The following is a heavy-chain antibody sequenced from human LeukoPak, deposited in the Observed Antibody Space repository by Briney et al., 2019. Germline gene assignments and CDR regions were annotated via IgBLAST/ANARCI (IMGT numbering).Heavy chain of an antibody. J-gene: IGHJ4*02. D-gene: IGHD4-17*01. CDR1: GYTFTGYY. V-gene: IGHV1-2*02. Sequence: VAPVKVSCKASGYTFTGYYMHWVRQAPGQGLEWMGWINPNSGGTNYAQKFQGRVTMTRDTSISTAYMELSRLRSDDTAVYYCAREMTTVTTLGYWGQGTLVTVSS. CDR3: AREMTTVTTLGY. CDR2: INPNSGGT.